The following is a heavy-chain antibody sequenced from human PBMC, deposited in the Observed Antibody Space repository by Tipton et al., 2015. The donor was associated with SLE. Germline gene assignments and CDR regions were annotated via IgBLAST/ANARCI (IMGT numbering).Heavy chain of an antibody. CDR1: GGSISNYY. V-gene: IGHV4-59*07. J-gene: IGHJ6*03. D-gene: IGHD3-10*01. CDR2: IYHSGYT. CDR3: ARGMRDGYYYYYYMDV. Sequence: TLSLTCSVSGGSISNYYWSWIRQPPGKGLEWIGYIYHSGYTNYNPSLMSRVTISVDTSKNQFSLKLSSVTAADTAVYYCARGMRDGYYYYYYMDVWGKGTTVTVSS.